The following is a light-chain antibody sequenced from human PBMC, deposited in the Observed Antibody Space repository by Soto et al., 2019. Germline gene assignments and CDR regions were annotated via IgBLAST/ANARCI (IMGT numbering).Light chain of an antibody. CDR2: GAS. CDR3: QQYGSSPSIT. V-gene: IGKV3-20*01. CDR1: QSVSSSY. Sequence: EIVLTQSPGTLSLSPGERATLSCKASQSVSSSYLAWYRQKPGQAPRLLIHGASSRATGIPDRFSGSGSGTDFTLTISRLEPEDFAVYYCQQYGSSPSITFGQGTQLDIK. J-gene: IGKJ5*01.